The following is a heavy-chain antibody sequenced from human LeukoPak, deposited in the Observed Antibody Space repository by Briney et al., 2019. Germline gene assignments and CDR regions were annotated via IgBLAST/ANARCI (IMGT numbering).Heavy chain of an antibody. D-gene: IGHD5-18*01. CDR2: ISYTGST. CDR1: GGSISSNS. Sequence: PSETLSLTCTVSGGSISSNSWSWIRQPPGEGLEWIGYISYTGSTNYNPSLKSRVTISVDTSKNQFSLKLTSVTAAGTAVYYCATVDTTMGKDCWGQGTLVTVSS. J-gene: IGHJ4*02. V-gene: IGHV4-59*08. CDR3: ATVDTTMGKDC.